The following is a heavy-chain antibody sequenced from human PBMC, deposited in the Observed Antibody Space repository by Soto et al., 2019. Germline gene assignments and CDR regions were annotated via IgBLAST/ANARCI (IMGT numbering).Heavy chain of an antibody. Sequence: GGSLRLSCAASGFTFSSYGMHWVRQAPGKGLEWVAVIWYDGSNKYYADSVKGRFTISRDNSKNTLYLQMNSLRAEDTAVYYCARDRSHVRSFWVRYSYFDYWGQGTLVTVSS. CDR1: GFTFSSYG. CDR2: IWYDGSNK. J-gene: IGHJ4*02. D-gene: IGHD3-3*01. CDR3: ARDRSHVRSFWVRYSYFDY. V-gene: IGHV3-33*01.